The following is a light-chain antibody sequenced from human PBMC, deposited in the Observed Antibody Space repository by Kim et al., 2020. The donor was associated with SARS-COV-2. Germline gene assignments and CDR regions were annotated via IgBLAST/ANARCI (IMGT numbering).Light chain of an antibody. CDR1: NSDIGTYNY. J-gene: IGLJ2*01. Sequence: QSALTQPASVSGSPGETITMSCVGSNSDIGTYNYVSWYQQRPGKAPRLLIFNVSKRPSGVSTRFSGSKSDNTASLVISGLQGEDEADYYCASYTLKSAFVLFGGGTQLTVL. V-gene: IGLV2-14*01. CDR3: ASYTLKSAFVL. CDR2: NVS.